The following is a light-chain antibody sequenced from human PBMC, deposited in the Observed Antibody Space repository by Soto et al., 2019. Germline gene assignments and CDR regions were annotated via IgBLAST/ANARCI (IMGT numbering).Light chain of an antibody. CDR3: QQYNSYWT. V-gene: IGKV1-5*01. CDR1: QSISSW. CDR2: DAS. J-gene: IGKJ1*01. Sequence: IQMTQSPSTLSASVGDRVTTTCRASQSISSWLAWYQQKPGKAPKLLIYDASSLESGVPSRFSGSGSGTEFTLTISSLKHDDFATYYCQQYNSYWTFGQGTKV.